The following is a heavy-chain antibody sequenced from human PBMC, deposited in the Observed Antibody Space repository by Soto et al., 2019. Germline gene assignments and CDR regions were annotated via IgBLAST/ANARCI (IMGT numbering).Heavy chain of an antibody. CDR1: GGTFSSYA. D-gene: IGHD2-8*01. J-gene: IGHJ4*02. V-gene: IGHV1-69*13. CDR3: ATSDCNNGVCGVGFDY. Sequence: SVKVSCKASGGTFSSYAISWVRQAPGQGLEWMGGIIPIFGTANYAQKFQGRVTITADESTSTAYMELSSLRSEDTAVYYCATSDCNNGVCGVGFDYSGQGTLVTVSS. CDR2: IIPIFGTA.